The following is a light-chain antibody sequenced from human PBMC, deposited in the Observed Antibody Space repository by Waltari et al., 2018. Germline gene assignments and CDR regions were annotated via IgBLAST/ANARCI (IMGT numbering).Light chain of an antibody. CDR3: QSYDNNIWL. Sequence: NFMLTQSHSVSESPGKTITISCTRTSGSVAGNSIQWYHPRPGSAPTPVVYENNQRPSGVPDRFSGSIDSSSNSASLTISGLKTEDEADYYCQSYDNNIWLFGGGTKLTVL. V-gene: IGLV6-57*03. CDR1: SGSVAGNS. J-gene: IGLJ3*02. CDR2: ENN.